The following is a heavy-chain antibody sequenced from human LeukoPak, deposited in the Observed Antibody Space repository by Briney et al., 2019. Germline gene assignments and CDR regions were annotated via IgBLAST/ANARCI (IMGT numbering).Heavy chain of an antibody. CDR3: AKEGGYGELSSYFDY. D-gene: IGHD3-16*02. CDR1: GFTFSSYG. V-gene: IGHV3-23*01. CDR2: ISASGSTT. Sequence: PGGSLRLSCAASGFTFSSYGMSWVRQAPGKGLEWVSIISASGSTTYYADSVKGRFTISRDNSKNTLYLQMNSLRAEDTAVYYCAKEGGYGELSSYFDYWGQGTLVTVSS. J-gene: IGHJ4*02.